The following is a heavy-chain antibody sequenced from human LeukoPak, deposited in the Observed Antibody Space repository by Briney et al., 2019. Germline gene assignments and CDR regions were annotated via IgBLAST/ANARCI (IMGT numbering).Heavy chain of an antibody. Sequence: SETLSLTCTVSGGSISSYYWSWIRQPPGKGLEWIGYIYYSGSTNYNPSLKSRVTISVDTSKNQFSLKLSSVTAADTAVYYCARYHYDILTGYYIDYWGQGTLVTVSS. CDR3: ARYHYDILTGYYIDY. J-gene: IGHJ4*02. D-gene: IGHD3-9*01. V-gene: IGHV4-59*08. CDR2: IYYSGST. CDR1: GGSISSYY.